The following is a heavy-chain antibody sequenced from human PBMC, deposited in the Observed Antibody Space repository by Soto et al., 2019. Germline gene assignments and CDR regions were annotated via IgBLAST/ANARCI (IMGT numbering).Heavy chain of an antibody. V-gene: IGHV1-69*13. Sequence: SVKVSCKASGGTFSSYAISWVRQAPGQGLEWMGGIIPIFGTANYAQKFQGRVTITADESTSTAYMELSSLRSEDTAVYYCARPSSGYSYGYVYCGQGTLVTVSS. J-gene: IGHJ4*02. D-gene: IGHD5-18*01. CDR2: IIPIFGTA. CDR3: ARPSSGYSYGYVY. CDR1: GGTFSSYA.